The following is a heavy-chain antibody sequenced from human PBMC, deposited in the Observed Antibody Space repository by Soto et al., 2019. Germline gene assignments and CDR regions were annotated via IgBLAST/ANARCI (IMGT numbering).Heavy chain of an antibody. CDR3: ARAYPPPRSYDSSGYNPFYYYGMDV. Sequence: SVKVSCKASGGTFSSYASSWVRQAPGQGLEWMGGIISIFGTANYAQKFQGRVTITADESTSTAYMELSSLRSEDTAVYYCARAYPPPRSYDSSGYNPFYYYGMDVWGQGTTVTVSS. CDR1: GGTFSSYA. V-gene: IGHV1-69*13. D-gene: IGHD3-22*01. J-gene: IGHJ6*02. CDR2: IISIFGTA.